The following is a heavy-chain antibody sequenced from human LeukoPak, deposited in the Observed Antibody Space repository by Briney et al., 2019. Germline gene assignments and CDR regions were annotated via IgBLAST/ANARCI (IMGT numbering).Heavy chain of an antibody. CDR3: AKVRGSTTVIGGDFDY. J-gene: IGHJ4*02. V-gene: IGHV3-43*01. CDR2: ISWDGGST. D-gene: IGHD4-11*01. CDR1: GFTFDDYT. Sequence: GGSLRLSCAASGFTFDDYTMHWVRQAPGKGLEWVSLISWDGGSTYYADSVKGRFTISRDNSKNSLYLQMNSLRTEDTALYYCAKVRGSTTVIGGDFDYWGQGTLVTVSS.